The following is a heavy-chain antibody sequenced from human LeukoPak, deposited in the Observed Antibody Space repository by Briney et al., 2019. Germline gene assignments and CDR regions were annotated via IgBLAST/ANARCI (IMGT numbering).Heavy chain of an antibody. J-gene: IGHJ4*02. CDR2: INSDGSYT. Sequence: PGGSLRLSCAASGFTFSRYWMHWVRQAPGKGLVWVSHINSDGSYTMYADSVKGRSTISRDNAKNTLYLQMNSLGAEDTAVYYCARATVGTTTDYWGQGTLVTVSS. V-gene: IGHV3-74*03. CDR3: ARATVGTTTDY. CDR1: GFTFSRYW. D-gene: IGHD1/OR15-1a*01.